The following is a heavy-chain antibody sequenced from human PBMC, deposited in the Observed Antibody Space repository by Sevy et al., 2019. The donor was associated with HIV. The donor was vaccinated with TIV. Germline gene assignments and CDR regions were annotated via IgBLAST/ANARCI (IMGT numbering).Heavy chain of an antibody. Sequence: SETLSLTCVVYGGSFGGYYWSWIRQPPGKGLEWIGEINHTGSTNYNPSLKSRVTISADTSKNQFSLKLSSVTAADTAVYYCATRRGHFSYDYWGQGTLVTVSS. V-gene: IGHV4-34*01. CDR2: INHTGST. CDR3: ATRRGHFSYDY. J-gene: IGHJ4*02. CDR1: GGSFGGYY.